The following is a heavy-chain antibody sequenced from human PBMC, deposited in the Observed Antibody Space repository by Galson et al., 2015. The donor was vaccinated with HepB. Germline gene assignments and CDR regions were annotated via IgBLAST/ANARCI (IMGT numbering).Heavy chain of an antibody. Sequence: LSLTCTVSGVSISSYYWIWIRQPPGKGLECIGYIYYNGTTNYNPSLKSRVTISVDPSKNQFSLKLSSVTAADTAVYYCARGFRGGFRGWGQGTLVTVSS. CDR1: GVSISSYY. D-gene: IGHD3-10*01. V-gene: IGHV4-59*01. CDR3: ARGFRGGFRG. J-gene: IGHJ4*02. CDR2: IYYNGTT.